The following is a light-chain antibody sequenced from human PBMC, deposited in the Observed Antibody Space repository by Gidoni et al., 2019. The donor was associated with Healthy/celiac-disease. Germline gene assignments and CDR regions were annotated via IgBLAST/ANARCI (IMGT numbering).Light chain of an antibody. V-gene: IGKV1-33*01. Sequence: DIQINQSPSSLSASVGDRVTITCPASQGISNDLNWYQQKPGQAPKLLIYDASNWETGVPSRFSGSGSGTDFTFTISSLQPEDIATYYCQQYDNLTFGPXTKVDIK. CDR1: QGISND. CDR3: QQYDNLT. CDR2: DAS. J-gene: IGKJ3*01.